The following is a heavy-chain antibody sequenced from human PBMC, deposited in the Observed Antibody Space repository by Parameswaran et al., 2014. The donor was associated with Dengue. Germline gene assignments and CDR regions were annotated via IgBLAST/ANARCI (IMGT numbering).Heavy chain of an antibody. CDR3: ARQSLAYCGGDCYFMRTYYYYGMDV. J-gene: IGHJ6*02. Sequence: WVRQAPGQGLEWMGWINPSSGGTSYAQKFQGRVTMTRDTSISTAYMELSRLRSDDTAVYYCARQSLAYCGGDCYFMRTYYYYGMDVWGQGTTVTVSS. V-gene: IGHV1-2*02. CDR2: INPSSGGT. D-gene: IGHD2-21*02.